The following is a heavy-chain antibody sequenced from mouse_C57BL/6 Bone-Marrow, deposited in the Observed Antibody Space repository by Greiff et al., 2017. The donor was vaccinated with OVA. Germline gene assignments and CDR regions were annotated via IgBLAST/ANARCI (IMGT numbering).Heavy chain of an antibody. CDR3: AREGGWLSPFAY. Sequence: QVQLQQPGAELVKPGASVKMSCKASGYTFTSYWITWVKQRPGPGLEWIGDIYPGSGSTNYNEKFKSKATLTVDTSSSTASMQLSSLTSEDSAVYYCAREGGWLSPFAYWGQGTLVTVSA. V-gene: IGHV1-55*01. D-gene: IGHD2-3*01. J-gene: IGHJ3*01. CDR2: IYPGSGST. CDR1: GYTFTSYW.